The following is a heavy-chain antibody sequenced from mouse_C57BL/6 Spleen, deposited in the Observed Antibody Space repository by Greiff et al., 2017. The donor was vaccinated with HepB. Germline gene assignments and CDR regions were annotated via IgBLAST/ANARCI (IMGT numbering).Heavy chain of an antibody. CDR3: EGTAMVKGGYYCDY. D-gene: IGHD2-2*01. Sequence: QVQLQQSGPELVKPGASVKLSCKASGYTFTSYDINWVKQRPGQGLEWIGWIYPRDGSTKYNEKFKGKATLTVDTSSSTAYMELHSLTSEDSAVYFCEGTAMVKGGYYCDYCGQGTTLTVSS. CDR2: IYPRDGST. J-gene: IGHJ2*01. V-gene: IGHV1-85*01. CDR1: GYTFTSYD.